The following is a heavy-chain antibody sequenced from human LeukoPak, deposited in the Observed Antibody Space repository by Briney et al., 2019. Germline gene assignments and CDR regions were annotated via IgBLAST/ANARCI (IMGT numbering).Heavy chain of an antibody. D-gene: IGHD6-6*01. CDR1: VYCFTSYW. CDR2: TYPGDSDT. J-gene: IGHJ4*02. Sequence: GEPLKISCKGSVYCFTSYWIGGVRQMRGKGLEWMGSTYPGDSDTGYTPSFQGHVTISADKSISTAFLQWSSLKASDPALYYCARHTYGSSTSSVDYWGQGTLVTVSS. V-gene: IGHV5-51*01. CDR3: ARHTYGSSTSSVDY.